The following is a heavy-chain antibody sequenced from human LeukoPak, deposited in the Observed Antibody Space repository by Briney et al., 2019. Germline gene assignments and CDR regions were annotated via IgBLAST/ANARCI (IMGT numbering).Heavy chain of an antibody. Sequence: SETLSLTCSVSGGSISTYQWSWIRQPPGQGLEWIGNVYKSGSTNYNPSLKSRVTISVDMSKKEFSLKLTSVTGADTAVYYCARDGPQWLAQFDYWGQGALVTVSS. CDR3: ARDGPQWLAQFDY. CDR1: GGSISTYQ. V-gene: IGHV4-59*01. CDR2: VYKSGST. J-gene: IGHJ4*02. D-gene: IGHD6-19*01.